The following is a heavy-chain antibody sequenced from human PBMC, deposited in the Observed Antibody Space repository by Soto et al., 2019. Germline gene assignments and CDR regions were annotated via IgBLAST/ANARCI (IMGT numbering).Heavy chain of an antibody. CDR1: GGSFSGYY. CDR2: INHSGST. Sequence: SETLSLTCAVYGGSFSGYYWSWIRQPPGKGLEWIGEINHSGSTNYNPSLKSRVTISVDTSKNQFSLKLSSVTAADTAVYYCARGQRGITGTTFDIWGQGTMVTVSS. CDR3: ARGQRGITGTTFDI. V-gene: IGHV4-34*01. D-gene: IGHD1-7*01. J-gene: IGHJ3*02.